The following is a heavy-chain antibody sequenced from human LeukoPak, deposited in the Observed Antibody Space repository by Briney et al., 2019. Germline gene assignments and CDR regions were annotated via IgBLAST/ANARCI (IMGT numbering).Heavy chain of an antibody. V-gene: IGHV4-4*02. D-gene: IGHD3-22*01. J-gene: IGHJ3*02. CDR1: GGSISSSNW. CDR2: IYHSGST. CDR3: ARSPYYYDSSATAFDI. Sequence: SGTLSLTCAVSGGSISSSNWWSWVRQPPGKGLEWIGEIYHSGSTNYNPSLKSRVTISVDRSKNQFSLKLSSVTAADTAVYYCARSPYYYDSSATAFDIWGQGTMVTVSS.